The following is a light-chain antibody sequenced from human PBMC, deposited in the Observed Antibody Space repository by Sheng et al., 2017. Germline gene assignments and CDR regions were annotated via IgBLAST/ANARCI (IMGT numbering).Light chain of an antibody. CDR2: DDN. J-gene: IGLJ3*02. CDR1: GSNIGKNP. CDR3: ATWDTSLSAGV. V-gene: IGLV1-51*01. Sequence: QSVLAQPPSVSAAPGQKVTISCSGSGSNIGKNPVSWYLHLPGRAPKLLIYDDNQRPSGIPDRFSGSRSDTSATLGISGLQSGDEADYYCATWDTSLSAGVFGGGTRLTVL.